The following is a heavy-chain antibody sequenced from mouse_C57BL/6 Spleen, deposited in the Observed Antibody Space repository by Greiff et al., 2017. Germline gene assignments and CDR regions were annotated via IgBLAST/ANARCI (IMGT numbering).Heavy chain of an antibody. Sequence: EVKLVEPGGGLVQPGGSLKLSCAASGFTFSDYYMYWVRQTPEKRLEWVAYISNGGGSTYYPDTVKGRFTISRDNAKNTLYLQMSRLKSEDAAMYDCARHGEGAMDYWGQGTSVTVSS. CDR1: GFTFSDYY. CDR2: ISNGGGST. V-gene: IGHV5-12*01. CDR3: ARHGEGAMDY. J-gene: IGHJ4*01.